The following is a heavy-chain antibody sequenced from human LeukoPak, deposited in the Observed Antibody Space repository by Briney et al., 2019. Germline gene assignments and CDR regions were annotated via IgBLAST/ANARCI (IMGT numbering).Heavy chain of an antibody. CDR2: ISSSSSYT. J-gene: IGHJ4*02. CDR1: GFTFSDYY. D-gene: IGHD1-20*01. CDR3: ARGNSMTGTTPLDYFDY. Sequence: PGGSLRLSCAASGFTFSDYYMSWIRQAPGKGLEWVSYISSSSSYTNYADSVKGRFTISRDNAKNSLYLQMNSLRAEDTAVYYCARGNSMTGTTPLDYFDYWGQGTLVTVSS. V-gene: IGHV3-11*05.